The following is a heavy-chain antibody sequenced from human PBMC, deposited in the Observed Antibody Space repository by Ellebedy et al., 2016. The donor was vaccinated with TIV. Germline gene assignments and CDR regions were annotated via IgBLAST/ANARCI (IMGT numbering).Heavy chain of an antibody. J-gene: IGHJ6*02. V-gene: IGHV1-69*13. CDR3: ARDYRLDGYSYGPLYGMDV. CDR1: GGTFSSYA. Sequence: SVKVSXKASGGTFSSYAISWVRQAPGQGLEWMGGIIPIFGTANYAQKFQGRVTITADESTSTAYMELSSLRSEDTAVYYCARDYRLDGYSYGPLYGMDVWGQGTTVTVSS. CDR2: IIPIFGTA. D-gene: IGHD5-18*01.